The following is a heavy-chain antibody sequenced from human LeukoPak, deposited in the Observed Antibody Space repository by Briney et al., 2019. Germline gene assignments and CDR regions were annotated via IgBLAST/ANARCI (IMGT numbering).Heavy chain of an antibody. Sequence: PSETLSLTCTVSGGSISSGGYYWGWIRQPPGKGLEWIGSVYYGGLTYSNPSLNSRVTISLDTSKNQFSLKLSSVTAADTAVYYCARVEKYGSGREWFDPWGQGALVTVSS. V-gene: IGHV4-39*07. CDR2: VYYGGLT. CDR3: ARVEKYGSGREWFDP. CDR1: GGSISSGGYY. J-gene: IGHJ5*02. D-gene: IGHD3-10*01.